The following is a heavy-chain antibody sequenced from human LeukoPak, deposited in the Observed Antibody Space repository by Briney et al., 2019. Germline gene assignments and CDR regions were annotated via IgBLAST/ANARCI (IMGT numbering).Heavy chain of an antibody. D-gene: IGHD2-2*01. CDR3: ARYSSGPAAPPPNLHYYYYYMDV. CDR1: GGSFSGYY. J-gene: IGHJ6*03. CDR2: INHSGST. V-gene: IGHV4-34*01. Sequence: SETLSLTCAVYGGSFSGYYWSWIRQPPGKGLEWIGEINHSGSTNYNPSLKSRVTLSVDTSKNQFSLKLSSVTAADTAVYYCARYSSGPAAPPPNLHYYYYYMDVWGKGTTVTVSS.